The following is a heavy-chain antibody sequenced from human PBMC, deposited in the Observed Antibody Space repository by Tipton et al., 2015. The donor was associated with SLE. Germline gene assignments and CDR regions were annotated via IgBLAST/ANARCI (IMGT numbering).Heavy chain of an antibody. V-gene: IGHV3-9*01. Sequence: RSLRLSCAASGFTFEGYAMHWVRQAPGKGLEWVSRISSDGRSIGYADSVKGRFTISRDNTKNSLYLQMNSLRTEDTALYYCAKDMGMYSSSRDYWGQGTLVTVPA. CDR2: ISSDGRSI. CDR1: GFTFEGYA. CDR3: AKDMGMYSSSRDY. D-gene: IGHD6-6*01. J-gene: IGHJ4*02.